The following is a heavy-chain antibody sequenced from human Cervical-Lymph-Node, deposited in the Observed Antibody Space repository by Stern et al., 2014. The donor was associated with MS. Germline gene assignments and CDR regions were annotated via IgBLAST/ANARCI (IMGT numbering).Heavy chain of an antibody. CDR2: IYYRGST. Sequence: QLQLQESGPGLVKPSETLSLTCTVSGGSISSSSYYWGWIRQPPGKGLEWIGSIYYRGSTYYNPSLKSRVTISMDTSKKQFSLRLSSVTAADTAVYFCAKLWLGELPESPFDYWGQGTLVTVSS. D-gene: IGHD3-10*01. CDR3: AKLWLGELPESPFDY. J-gene: IGHJ4*02. CDR1: GGSISSSSYY. V-gene: IGHV4-39*01.